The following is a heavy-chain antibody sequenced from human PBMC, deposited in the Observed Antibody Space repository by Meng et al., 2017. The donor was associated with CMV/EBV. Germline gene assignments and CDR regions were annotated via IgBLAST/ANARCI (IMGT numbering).Heavy chain of an antibody. V-gene: IGHV3-48*04. J-gene: IGHJ6*02. D-gene: IGHD6-6*01. CDR1: GFTFSSYS. CDR3: AREGLWSSSSYYYGMDV. Sequence: GGSLRLSCAASGFTFSSYSMNWVRQAPGKGLEWVSYISSSSSTIYYADSVKGRFTISRDNAKNSLYLQMNSLRAEDTAVYYCAREGLWSSSSYYYGMDVWGQGTTVTVSS. CDR2: ISSSSSTI.